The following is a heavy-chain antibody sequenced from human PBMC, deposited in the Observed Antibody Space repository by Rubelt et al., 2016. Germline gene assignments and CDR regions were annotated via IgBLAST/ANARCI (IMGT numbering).Heavy chain of an antibody. V-gene: IGHV3-30*04. Sequence: SSYVLHWVRQAPGKGLEWVAVISSNGNIKYYADSVKGRFTISRDNSKNMLFLQMNSLTAEDTALYYCASARGDYTSDYWGQGTLVTVSS. J-gene: IGHJ4*02. D-gene: IGHD4-17*01. CDR3: ASARGDYTSDY. CDR1: SSYV. CDR2: ISSNGNIK.